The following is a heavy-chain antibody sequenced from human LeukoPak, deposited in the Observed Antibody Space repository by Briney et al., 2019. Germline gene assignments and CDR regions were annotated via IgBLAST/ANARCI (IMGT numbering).Heavy chain of an antibody. D-gene: IGHD3-10*01. CDR2: IYTSGST. CDR1: GGSISSGRYY. V-gene: IGHV4-61*02. CDR3: ARAQYDYGSGSYYYYYYMDV. J-gene: IGHJ6*03. Sequence: SETLSLTCTVSGGSISSGRYYWSWIRQPAGKGMEWIVRIYTSGSTNYNPSLKSRVTISVDTSKNQFSLKLSSVTAADTAVYYCARAQYDYGSGSYYYYYYMDVWGKGTTVTVSS.